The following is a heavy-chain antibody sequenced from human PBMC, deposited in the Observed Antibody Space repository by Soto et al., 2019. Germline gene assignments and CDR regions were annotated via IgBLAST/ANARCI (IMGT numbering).Heavy chain of an antibody. CDR2: TYYSGST. J-gene: IGHJ4*02. CDR1: GGSISSGDYY. V-gene: IGHV4-30-4*01. CDR3: ARVIRVGELEGVIPSDY. Sequence: QVQLQESGPGLVKPSQTLSLTCTVSGGSISSGDYYWSWIRQPPGKALGWIGYTYYSGSTYYNPSLNRRVTISVDASKNQFSLKLSCVTAADTAVNYCARVIRVGELEGVIPSDYWGQGTLVTVSS. D-gene: IGHD3-10*01.